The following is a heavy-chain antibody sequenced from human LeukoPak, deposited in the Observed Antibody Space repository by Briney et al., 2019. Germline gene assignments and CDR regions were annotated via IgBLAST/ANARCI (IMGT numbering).Heavy chain of an antibody. V-gene: IGHV3-23*01. Sequence: GGSLRLSCAASGFIFNNYGLIWARQAPGKGLEWVSAISNDGGGTMYADFVKGRFTISRDNSKNTLFLQMNSLRAEDTALYYCAKGSSGYFVDLWGQGTLVTVSS. CDR2: ISNDGGGT. D-gene: IGHD3-22*01. CDR1: GFIFNNYG. CDR3: AKGSSGYFVDL. J-gene: IGHJ5*02.